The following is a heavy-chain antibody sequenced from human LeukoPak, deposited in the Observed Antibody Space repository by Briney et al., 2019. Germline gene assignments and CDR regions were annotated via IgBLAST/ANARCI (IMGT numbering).Heavy chain of an antibody. CDR2: INTNTGNP. V-gene: IGHV7-4-1*02. Sequence: ASVKVSCKASGYTFTSYAMNWVRQAPGQGLEWMGWINTNTGNPTYAQGFTGRFVFSLDTSVSTAYLQMSSLKAEDTAVYYCARALLWFGVAAFDIWGQGTMVTVSS. J-gene: IGHJ3*02. CDR1: GYTFTSYA. CDR3: ARALLWFGVAAFDI. D-gene: IGHD3-10*01.